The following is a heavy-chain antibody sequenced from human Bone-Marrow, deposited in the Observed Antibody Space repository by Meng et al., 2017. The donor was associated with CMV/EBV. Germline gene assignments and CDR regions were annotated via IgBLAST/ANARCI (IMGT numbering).Heavy chain of an antibody. CDR3: VKHMDEDYDDTSGSTFDS. CDR1: GFKFRDFA. D-gene: IGHD3-22*01. CDR2: ISWNSVRI. V-gene: IGHV3-9*01. Sequence: SCAASGFKFRDFAMHWVRQPPGGGLEWISGISWNSVRIGYADSVNGRFTVSRDNAKNSLSLHMNNLRPEDTAFYYCVKHMDEDYDDTSGSTFDSWGQGTLVTVSS. J-gene: IGHJ4*02.